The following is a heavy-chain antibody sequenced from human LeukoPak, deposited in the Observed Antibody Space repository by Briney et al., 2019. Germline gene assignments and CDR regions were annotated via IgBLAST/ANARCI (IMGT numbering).Heavy chain of an antibody. CDR2: IRSNSEDI. CDR3: ARVGPVGAREGNDY. CDR1: GYTFSGDY. V-gene: IGHV1-2*06. Sequence: GASVKVSCKASGYTFSGDYMHWVRQAPGQGLEWMGRIRSNSEDIQYAQKFQGRVTMTRDTSISTAYMELSRLRSDDTAVYYCARVGPVGAREGNDYWGQGTLVTVSS. J-gene: IGHJ4*02. D-gene: IGHD1-26*01.